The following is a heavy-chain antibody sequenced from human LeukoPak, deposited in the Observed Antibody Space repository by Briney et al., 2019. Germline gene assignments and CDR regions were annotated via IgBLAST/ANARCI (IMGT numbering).Heavy chain of an antibody. Sequence: SETLSLTCTVSGGSVSSGSYYWSWVRQPPGKGLEWIGCIDYSGSTYYNPSLKSRVTVSAVTSKNQFSLKLTSVTAADTAVYYCARRWYHAYCDYWGQGSLVTVSS. J-gene: IGHJ4*02. CDR1: GGSVSSGSYY. V-gene: IGHV4-61*01. CDR3: ARRWYHAYCDY. D-gene: IGHD2-15*01. CDR2: IDYSGST.